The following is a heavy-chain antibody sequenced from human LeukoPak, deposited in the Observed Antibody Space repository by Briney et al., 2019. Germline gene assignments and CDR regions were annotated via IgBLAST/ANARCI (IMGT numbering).Heavy chain of an antibody. J-gene: IGHJ6*02. Sequence: GGSLRLSCSASGFTFSSYAMSWVRQTPGKGLERVSAIRGSGGSTYYADSVKGRFTISRDNSKNTLYLQMNSLRAEDTAVYYCAKSQGSSGWYNYYYGMDVWGQGTTVTVSS. CDR1: GFTFSSYA. V-gene: IGHV3-23*01. D-gene: IGHD6-19*01. CDR3: AKSQGSSGWYNYYYGMDV. CDR2: IRGSGGST.